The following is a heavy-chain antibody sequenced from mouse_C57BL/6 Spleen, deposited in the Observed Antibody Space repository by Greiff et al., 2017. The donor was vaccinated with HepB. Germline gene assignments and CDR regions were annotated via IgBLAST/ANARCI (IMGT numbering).Heavy chain of an antibody. D-gene: IGHD4-1*01. CDR1: GFTFSSYA. V-gene: IGHV5-4*01. CDR3: ARRTGYFDY. J-gene: IGHJ2*01. CDR2: ISDGGSYT. Sequence: EVHLVESGGGLVKPGGSLKLSCAASGFTFSSYAMSWVRQTPEKRLEWVATISDGGSYTYYPDNVKGRFTISRDNAKNNLYLQMSHLKSEDTAMYYCARRTGYFDYWGQGTTLTVSS.